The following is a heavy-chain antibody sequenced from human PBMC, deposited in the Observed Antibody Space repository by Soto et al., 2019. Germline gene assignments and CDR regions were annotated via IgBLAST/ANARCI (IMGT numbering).Heavy chain of an antibody. CDR3: ARLGDGYEFDY. Sequence: GESLKISCKGSGYNFINYWISWVRQMPGKGLEWMGRIDPSGSHTNYSPSLQGHVSVSADKSISTAYLQWSSVKASDTAIYYCARLGDGYEFDYWGQGTLVTVSS. J-gene: IGHJ4*02. CDR2: IDPSGSHT. CDR1: GYNFINYW. V-gene: IGHV5-10-1*01. D-gene: IGHD5-12*01.